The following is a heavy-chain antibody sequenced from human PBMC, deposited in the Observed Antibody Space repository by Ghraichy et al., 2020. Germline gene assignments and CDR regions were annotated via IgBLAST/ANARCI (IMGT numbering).Heavy chain of an antibody. D-gene: IGHD2-15*01. Sequence: SQTLSLTCAISGDSVFSNDVAWNWIRQSPSRGLEWLGRTYYTSKWNNDYAVFVESRMTINLDTSKNQFFLQLNSVTPEDTAIYYCARSRPSGLDSWGQGTLVTVSS. J-gene: IGHJ4*02. CDR3: ARSRPSGLDS. CDR1: GDSVFSNDVA. V-gene: IGHV6-1*01. CDR2: TYYTSKWNN.